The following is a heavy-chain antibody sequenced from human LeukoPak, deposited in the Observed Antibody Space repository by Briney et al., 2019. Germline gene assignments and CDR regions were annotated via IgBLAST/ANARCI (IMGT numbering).Heavy chain of an antibody. CDR2: ISSSSSYI. Sequence: TGGSLRLSCAASGFTFSSYSMNWVRQAPGKGLEWVSSISSSSSYIYYADSVKGRFTTSRDNSRNTLYLQMNSLRVEDTAVYYCAKQYYNFWSGWVNWGQGTLVTVSS. V-gene: IGHV3-21*04. J-gene: IGHJ4*02. CDR1: GFTFSSYS. CDR3: AKQYYNFWSGWVN. D-gene: IGHD3-3*01.